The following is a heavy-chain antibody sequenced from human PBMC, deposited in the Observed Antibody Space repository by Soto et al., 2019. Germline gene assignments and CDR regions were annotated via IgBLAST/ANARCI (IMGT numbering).Heavy chain of an antibody. J-gene: IGHJ5*02. Sequence: QVQLVQSGAEVKKPGSSVKVSCKASGGTFSSYAISWVRQAPGQGLEWMGGIIPIFGTANYAQKFQGRVTITADKSTSTAYMELSSLRSEDTAVYYCAREGIAARPAFRFIQQNWFDPWGQGTLVTVSS. D-gene: IGHD6-6*01. CDR2: IIPIFGTA. CDR3: AREGIAARPAFRFIQQNWFDP. CDR1: GGTFSSYA. V-gene: IGHV1-69*06.